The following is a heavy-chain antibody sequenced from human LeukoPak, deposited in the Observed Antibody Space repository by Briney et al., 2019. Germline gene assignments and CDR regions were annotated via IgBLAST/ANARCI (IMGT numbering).Heavy chain of an antibody. D-gene: IGHD4-17*01. CDR2: INHSWST. J-gene: IGHJ4*01. CDR1: GYSISSGYF. V-gene: IGHV4-38-2*02. CDR3: ARAPGTTFDY. Sequence: SETLSLTCTVSGYSISSGYFWGWIRQSPGKGLEWIVSINHSWSTYYNPSLKSRVTISVDTSKNQFSLKLTSVTAADTAVYYCARAPGTTFDYWGHGNMVTVSS.